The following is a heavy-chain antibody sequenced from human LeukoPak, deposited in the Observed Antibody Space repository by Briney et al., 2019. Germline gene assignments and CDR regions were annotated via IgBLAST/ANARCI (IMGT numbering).Heavy chain of an antibody. CDR1: VDSVSSSSAT. D-gene: IGHD2-15*01. Sequence: SQTLSLTCAISVDSVSSSSATGNWIRQSPSRGLEWRVRTYYKSKWYNDYAVSVKSRITISPDTSRNQFSLQLNSATPEDTAVYYCARDPSGGFRWYFDLWGRGTLVTVSS. V-gene: IGHV6-1*01. J-gene: IGHJ2*01. CDR3: ARDPSGGFRWYFDL. CDR2: TYYKSKWYN.